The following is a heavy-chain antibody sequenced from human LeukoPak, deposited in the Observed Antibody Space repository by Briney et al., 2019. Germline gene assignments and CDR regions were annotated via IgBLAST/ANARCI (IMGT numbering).Heavy chain of an antibody. Sequence: AVVKVSCKASEYAFIAYFIHWLRQAPGQGGECLGRINHNNGDTNYTQKFQGRVTMTRDTSISTAYMELSSLRSGDTAVYYCARDLRIYKAGDSWYFFDYWGQGTPVTVSS. CDR2: INHNNGDT. CDR1: EYAFIAYF. CDR3: ARDLRIYKAGDSWYFFDY. D-gene: IGHD6-13*01. V-gene: IGHV1-2*06. J-gene: IGHJ4*02.